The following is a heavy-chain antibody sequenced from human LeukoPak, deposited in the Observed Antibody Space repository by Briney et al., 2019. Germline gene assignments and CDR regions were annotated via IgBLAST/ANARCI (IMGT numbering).Heavy chain of an antibody. CDR2: LNTDGSST. V-gene: IGHV3-74*01. CDR1: GFTFSSHW. Sequence: GGSLRLSCAASGFTFSSHWMHWVRQAPGKGLVWVSRLNTDGSSTVYADSVKGRFTISRDNAKNTLYLQMNSLRAEDTAVYYCARGYYDSNDSNRSNWFEPWGLGTLVTVSS. J-gene: IGHJ5*02. CDR3: ARGYYDSNDSNRSNWFEP. D-gene: IGHD3-22*01.